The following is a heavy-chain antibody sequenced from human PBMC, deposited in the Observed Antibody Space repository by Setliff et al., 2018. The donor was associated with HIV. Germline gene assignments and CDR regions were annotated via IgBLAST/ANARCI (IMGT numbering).Heavy chain of an antibody. Sequence: PGGSLRLSCAASGFTFSSYSMNWVRQAPGKGLEWVSSISSNSSYIYYADSVKGRFTISRDNAKNSLYLQMNSLRAEDTAVYYCARDHRDYGRPYYYAMDVWGQGTTVTVSS. J-gene: IGHJ6*02. CDR3: ARDHRDYGRPYYYAMDV. CDR1: GFTFSSYS. V-gene: IGHV3-21*01. CDR2: ISSNSSYI. D-gene: IGHD4-17*01.